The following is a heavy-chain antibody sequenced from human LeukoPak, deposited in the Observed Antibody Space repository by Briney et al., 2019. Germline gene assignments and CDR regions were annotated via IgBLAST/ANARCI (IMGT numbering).Heavy chain of an antibody. CDR1: GFTFTSYW. CDR2: IKPDEIEK. D-gene: IGHD4-17*01. Sequence: GGSLRLSCAASGFTFTSYWMSWVRQAPGKGLEWVANIKPDEIEKYYVDSVKGRFAISRDNAKNTLYLQMNSLRADDTAVYYCARDRTTVTVFDYWGQGTLVTVSS. J-gene: IGHJ4*02. CDR3: ARDRTTVTVFDY. V-gene: IGHV3-7*01.